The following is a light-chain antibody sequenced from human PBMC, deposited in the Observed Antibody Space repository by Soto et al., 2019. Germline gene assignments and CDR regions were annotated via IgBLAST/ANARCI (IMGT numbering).Light chain of an antibody. J-gene: IGKJ5*01. CDR1: QSVSNTY. CDR2: GAS. CDR3: QQYGSAPIT. Sequence: IVLTQSPDTLSLSPGETATLSCRASQSVSNTYLAWYQQKPGQAPRLLIYGASGRATAIPDRFSGSGSGTDFTLNISRLEPEDFAVYYCQQYGSAPITVGQGTRLEI. V-gene: IGKV3-20*01.